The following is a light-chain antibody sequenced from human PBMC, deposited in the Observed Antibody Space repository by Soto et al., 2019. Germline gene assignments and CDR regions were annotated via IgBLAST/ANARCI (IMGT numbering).Light chain of an antibody. V-gene: IGLV2-8*01. Sequence: QSVLIQPPSVSGSPGQSVTISCTGTSSDVGSYDYVSWYQQHPGKAPKLVIYEVTKRPSGVPDRVSASKSGNTASLTVSGLRAEDEADYYCSSYAGSNNFVFGSGTKVTVL. J-gene: IGLJ1*01. CDR3: SSYAGSNNFV. CDR2: EVT. CDR1: SSDVGSYDY.